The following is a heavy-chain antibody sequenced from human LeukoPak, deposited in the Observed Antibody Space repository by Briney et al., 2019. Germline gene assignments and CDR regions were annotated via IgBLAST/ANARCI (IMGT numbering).Heavy chain of an antibody. V-gene: IGHV3-66*04. D-gene: IGHD3-22*01. Sequence: PGGSLRLSCAASGFTVSANCMSWVRQAPGKGLEWVSAFYSDSTTYYTDSVKGRFIISRDNDKNTLYLEMNGLRAEDTAVYFCAKLDYYDTHWGQGTLVTVSS. J-gene: IGHJ4*02. CDR2: FYSDSTT. CDR3: AKLDYYDTH. CDR1: GFTVSANC.